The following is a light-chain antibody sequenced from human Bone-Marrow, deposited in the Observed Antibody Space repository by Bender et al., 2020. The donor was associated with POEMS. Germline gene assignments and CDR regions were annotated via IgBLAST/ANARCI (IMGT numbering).Light chain of an antibody. V-gene: IGLV3-21*02. Sequence: SYVLTQPPSVSVAPGQTARISCGGNNIGSKSVHWYQQKPGQAPVLVVYDDSDRPSGIPERFSGSKSGTSASLAISGLRSEDEADYFCAAWENTLSGPVFGGGTKLTVL. CDR3: AAWENTLSGPV. CDR2: DDS. CDR1: NIGSKS. J-gene: IGLJ2*01.